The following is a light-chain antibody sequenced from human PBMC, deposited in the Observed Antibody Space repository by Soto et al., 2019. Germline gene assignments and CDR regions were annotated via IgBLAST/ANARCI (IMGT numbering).Light chain of an antibody. J-gene: IGLJ2*01. CDR2: EGS. CDR1: SSDVGSYNL. Sequence: QSALTQPASVSGSPGQSITISCTGTSSDVGSYNLVSWYQQHPGKAPILMIYEGSKRPSGVSNRFSGSKSGNTASLTISGLQDEDEADYYCCSYAGSSTVFGGGTKLTVL. CDR3: CSYAGSSTV. V-gene: IGLV2-23*01.